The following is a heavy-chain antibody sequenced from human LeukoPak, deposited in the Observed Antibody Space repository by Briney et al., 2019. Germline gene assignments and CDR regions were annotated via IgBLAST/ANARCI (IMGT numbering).Heavy chain of an antibody. CDR1: GGSFSGYY. CDR3: ARGSSWYLYNWFDP. V-gene: IGHV4-34*01. J-gene: IGHJ5*02. Sequence: KPSETLSLTCAVYGGSFSGYYWSWIRQPPGKGLELMGEINHSGSTNYNPSLKSRVTISVDTSKNQFSLKLSPVTAADTAVYYCARGSSWYLYNWFDPWGQGTLVTVSS. CDR2: INHSGST. D-gene: IGHD6-13*01.